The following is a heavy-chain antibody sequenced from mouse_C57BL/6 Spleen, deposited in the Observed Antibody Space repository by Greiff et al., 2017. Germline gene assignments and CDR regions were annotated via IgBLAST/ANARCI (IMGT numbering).Heavy chain of an antibody. CDR3: TTAYYYGTPSYFDY. CDR2: IYPGNSDT. J-gene: IGHJ2*01. Sequence: VQLQQSGTVLARPGASVKMSCKTSGYTFTSYWMHWVKQRPGQGLEWIGAIYPGNSDTSYNQKFKGKAKLTAVTSASTAYMELSSLTNEDSEVYYCTTAYYYGTPSYFDYWGQGTTLTVSS. CDR1: GYTFTSYW. V-gene: IGHV1-5*01. D-gene: IGHD1-1*01.